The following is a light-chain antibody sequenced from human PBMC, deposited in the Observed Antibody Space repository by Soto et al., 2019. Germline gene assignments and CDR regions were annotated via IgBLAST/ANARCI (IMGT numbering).Light chain of an antibody. Sequence: DIVMTQSPDSLAVSLGERATINCKSSQSVLYSSNNKNYLAWYQQKPGQPPKALIYWASTRESGVPDRFSGSGYGTDFTLTISSLQAEDVEVYYCQQYYTTPWTLGQGTKV. CDR2: WAS. CDR1: QSVLYSSNNKNY. CDR3: QQYYTTPWT. V-gene: IGKV4-1*01. J-gene: IGKJ1*01.